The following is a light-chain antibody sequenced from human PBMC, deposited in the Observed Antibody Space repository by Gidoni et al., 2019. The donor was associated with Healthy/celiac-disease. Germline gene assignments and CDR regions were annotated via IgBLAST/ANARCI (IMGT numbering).Light chain of an antibody. V-gene: IGKV1-39*01. CDR3: QQSYSTPAT. CDR1: QSISSY. CDR2: AAS. J-gene: IGKJ2*01. Sequence: DIQMTQSPSSLSTSVGDRVTITCRASQSISSYLNWYQQKPGKAPKLLIYAASSLQSGVPSRFSGSGSGTDFTPTISSLQPADFATYYCQQSYSTPATFGQGTKLEIK.